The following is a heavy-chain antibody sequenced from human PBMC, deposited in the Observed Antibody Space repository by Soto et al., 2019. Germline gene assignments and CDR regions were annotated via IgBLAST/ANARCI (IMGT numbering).Heavy chain of an antibody. D-gene: IGHD6-6*01. CDR2: ISYDGSNK. Sequence: QVQLVESGGGVVQPGRSLRLSCAASGFTFSSYAMHWVRQAPGKGLEWVAVISYDGSNKYYADSVKGRFTISRDNSKNTLYLQMNSLRAEDTAVYYCARDEYSSSKRYGYLQHWGQGTLVTVSS. CDR1: GFTFSSYA. CDR3: ARDEYSSSKRYGYLQH. J-gene: IGHJ1*01. V-gene: IGHV3-30-3*01.